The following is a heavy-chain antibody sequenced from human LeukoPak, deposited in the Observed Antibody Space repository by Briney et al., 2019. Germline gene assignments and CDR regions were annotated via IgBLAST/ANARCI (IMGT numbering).Heavy chain of an antibody. V-gene: IGHV3-48*01. CDR2: ISATGGTI. D-gene: IGHD6-19*01. CDR3: AKDPQQLVRYSSGWYVDY. J-gene: IGHJ4*02. Sequence: GGSLRLSCAASGFTFSSNGMNWVRQAPGKGLEWVSYISATGGTIYYADSVKGRFTISRDNSKNTLYLQMNSLRAEDTAVYYCAKDPQQLVRYSSGWYVDYWGQGTLVTVSS. CDR1: GFTFSSNG.